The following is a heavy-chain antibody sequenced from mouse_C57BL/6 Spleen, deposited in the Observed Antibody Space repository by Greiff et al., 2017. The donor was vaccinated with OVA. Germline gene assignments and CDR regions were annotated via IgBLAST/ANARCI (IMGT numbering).Heavy chain of an antibody. Sequence: QVQLQQSGPGLVQPSQSLSISCTASGFSLTSYGVHWVRQSPGKGLEWLGVIWSGGSTDYNAAFMSRLSITKDNSKSQVFFKMNSLQADDTAIYYCAKEGDVYAMDYWGQGTSVTVSS. J-gene: IGHJ4*01. D-gene: IGHD3-3*01. V-gene: IGHV2-5*01. CDR3: AKEGDVYAMDY. CDR1: GFSLTSYG. CDR2: IWSGGST.